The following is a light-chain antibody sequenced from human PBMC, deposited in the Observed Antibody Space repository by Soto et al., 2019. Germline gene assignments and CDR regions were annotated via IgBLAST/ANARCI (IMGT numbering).Light chain of an antibody. CDR3: QQYNTFWT. CDR1: QSISGW. V-gene: IGKV1-5*01. Sequence: DIQMTQSPSTLSASVGDRVTITCQASQSISGWLAWYQQKPGKAPKLLIYDVPNLQSGVPSRFSGSGSGTEFTLTISSLQPDDVATYYCQQYNTFWTFGQGTKV. J-gene: IGKJ1*01. CDR2: DVP.